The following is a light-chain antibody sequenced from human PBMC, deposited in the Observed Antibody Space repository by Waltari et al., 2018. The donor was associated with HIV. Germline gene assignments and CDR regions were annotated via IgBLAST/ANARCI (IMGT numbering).Light chain of an antibody. CDR1: SSNIGARFD. V-gene: IGLV1-40*01. Sequence: QSVLTQPPSVSGAPGQRVTISCTGSSSNIGARFDVHWYQQLPGTAPKLLIYGDNNRPSGVPDRFSGSKSGTSASLAITGRQAEDEADYYGQSYDSSLSGSVFGGGTKLTVL. CDR3: QSYDSSLSGSV. J-gene: IGLJ3*02. CDR2: GDN.